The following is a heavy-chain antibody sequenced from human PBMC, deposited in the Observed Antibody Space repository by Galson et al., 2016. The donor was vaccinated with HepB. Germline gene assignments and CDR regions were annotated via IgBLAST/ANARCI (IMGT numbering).Heavy chain of an antibody. V-gene: IGHV3-74*01. CDR2: IKSDGGDT. CDR3: ARSTRGYHD. J-gene: IGHJ4*02. CDR1: GFTFSSYG. Sequence: SLRLSCAASGFTFSSYGIHWVRQAPGKGLEWVSRIKSDGGDTIYADPVKGRFTISRDNAKKTLYLQMNSLRAEDTAVYYCARSTRGYHDWGQGTLVTVSS. D-gene: IGHD3-22*01.